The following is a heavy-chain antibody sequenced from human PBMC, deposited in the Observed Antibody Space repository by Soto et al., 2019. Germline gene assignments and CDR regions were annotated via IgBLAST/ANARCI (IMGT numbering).Heavy chain of an antibody. J-gene: IGHJ5*02. CDR1: GFHFGDYG. CDR2: IRSKSYGKTT. V-gene: IGHV3-49*03. CDR3: ARGSSSPWFDP. Sequence: PGGAPRLLFSTSGFHFGDYGMNLFRQAPGKGLEWVGLIRSKSYGKTTEYAASATDRFTISRDDSKRIAYLQMNSLKADDTAVYYCARGSSSPWFDPWGQGTLVTVSS. D-gene: IGHD6-13*01.